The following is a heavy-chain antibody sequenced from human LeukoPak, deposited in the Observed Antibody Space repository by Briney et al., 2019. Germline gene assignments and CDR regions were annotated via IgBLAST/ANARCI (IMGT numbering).Heavy chain of an antibody. Sequence: GASVKVSCKASGYTFTSYGISWVRQAPGQGLEWMGWISAYNGNTNYAQKLQGRVTMTTDTSTSTAYMELRSLRSDDTAVYYCAREGRRLLWFGELLNYNWFDPWGQGTLVTVSS. V-gene: IGHV1-18*01. CDR1: GYTFTSYG. D-gene: IGHD3-10*01. CDR2: ISAYNGNT. CDR3: AREGRRLLWFGELLNYNWFDP. J-gene: IGHJ5*02.